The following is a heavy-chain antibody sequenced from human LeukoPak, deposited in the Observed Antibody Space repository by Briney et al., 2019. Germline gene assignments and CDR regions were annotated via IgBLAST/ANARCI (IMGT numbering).Heavy chain of an antibody. CDR3: AKETSSSFDY. D-gene: IGHD6-6*01. J-gene: IGHJ4*02. Sequence: GGSLRLSCAASGFTFSSYAMNWVRQAPGKGLEWVSGISKSGGSTYYADSVKGRFTISRDNSKNTLYLQMNSLRAEDTAVYYCAKETSSSFDYWGQGTLVTVSS. CDR2: ISKSGGST. CDR1: GFTFSSYA. V-gene: IGHV3-23*01.